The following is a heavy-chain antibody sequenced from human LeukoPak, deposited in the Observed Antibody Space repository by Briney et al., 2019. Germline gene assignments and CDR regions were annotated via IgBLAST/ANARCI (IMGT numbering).Heavy chain of an antibody. J-gene: IGHJ3*02. CDR2: INSDGSTT. CDR1: GFTFSSYW. Sequence: GGSLRLSCAASGFTFSSYWMHWVRQAPGKGLVWVSRINSDGSTTSYADFVKGRFTISSDNAKNTLYLQMSSLRAEDTAVYYCARYGVGSGSYDGLDIWGQGTMLTVSS. V-gene: IGHV3-74*01. D-gene: IGHD3-10*01. CDR3: ARYGVGSGSYDGLDI.